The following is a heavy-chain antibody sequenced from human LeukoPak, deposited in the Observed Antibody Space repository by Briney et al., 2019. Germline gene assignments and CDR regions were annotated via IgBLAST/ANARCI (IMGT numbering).Heavy chain of an antibody. CDR1: GFTFSSYS. V-gene: IGHV3-21*01. CDR2: ISSSSSYI. D-gene: IGHD2-8*01. Sequence: GGSLRLSCAASGFTFSSYSMNWVRQAPGKGLEWVSSISSSSSYIYYADSVKGRFTISRDNAKSTLYLQMNSLRDDDSAAYFCARVYLERLTAGYFDHWGQGTQVTVSP. J-gene: IGHJ4*02. CDR3: ARVYLERLTAGYFDH.